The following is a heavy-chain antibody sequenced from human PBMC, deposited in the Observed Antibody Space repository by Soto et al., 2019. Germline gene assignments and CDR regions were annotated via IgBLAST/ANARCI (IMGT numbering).Heavy chain of an antibody. J-gene: IGHJ4*02. Sequence: EVQLLESGGGLVQPGGSLRLSCAASGFTFSSYAMSWVRQAPGKGLEWVSAISGSGGSTYYADSVKGRFTISRDNSKNTLYLHMNSLRAEDTAVYYCAKGEEMATILGYWGQGTLVTVSS. CDR3: AKGEEMATILGY. CDR1: GFTFSSYA. D-gene: IGHD5-12*01. CDR2: ISGSGGST. V-gene: IGHV3-23*01.